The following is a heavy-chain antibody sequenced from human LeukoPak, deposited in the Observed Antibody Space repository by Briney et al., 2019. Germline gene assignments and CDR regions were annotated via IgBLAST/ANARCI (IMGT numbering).Heavy chain of an antibody. J-gene: IGHJ3*02. CDR1: GGSISSSSYY. CDR3: ARDPSPRSSSWYDAFDI. V-gene: IGHV4-39*07. D-gene: IGHD6-13*01. CDR2: IYYSGST. Sequence: SETLSLTCSVSGGSISSSSYYWGWIRQPPGKGLEWIGSIYYSGSTYYNPSLKSRVTISVDTSKNQFSLKVSSVTAADTAVYYCARDPSPRSSSWYDAFDIWGQGTMVTVSS.